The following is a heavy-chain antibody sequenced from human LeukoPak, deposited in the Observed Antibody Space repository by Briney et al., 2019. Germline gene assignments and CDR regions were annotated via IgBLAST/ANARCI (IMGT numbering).Heavy chain of an antibody. V-gene: IGHV4-59*01. CDR2: IYYSGST. CDR1: GGSISSYY. J-gene: IGHJ4*02. D-gene: IGHD3-16*01. CDR3: ARQGRGYGGTFDY. Sequence: SETLSLTCTVSGGSISSYYWSWIRQPPGKGLEWIGYIYYSGSTNYNPSLKSRVTISVDTSKNPFSLKLSSVTAADTAVYYCARQGRGYGGTFDYWGQGTLVTVSS.